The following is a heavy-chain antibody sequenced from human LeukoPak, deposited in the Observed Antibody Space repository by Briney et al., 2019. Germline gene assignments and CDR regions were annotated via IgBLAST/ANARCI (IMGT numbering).Heavy chain of an antibody. Sequence: GGSLTLSFAASGFTFSSYGMHWVRQAPGKGLEWVAFIRYDGSNKYYSDSVKGRFTISRDNSKNTLYLQMNSLRAEDTAVYYCAKPYQGPGYYDSSGYYLKYWGQGTLVTVSS. CDR1: GFTFSSYG. V-gene: IGHV3-30*02. J-gene: IGHJ4*02. CDR3: AKPYQGPGYYDSSGYYLKY. D-gene: IGHD3-22*01. CDR2: IRYDGSNK.